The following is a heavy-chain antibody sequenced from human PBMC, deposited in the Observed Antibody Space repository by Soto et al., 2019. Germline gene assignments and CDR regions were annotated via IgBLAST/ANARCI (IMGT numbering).Heavy chain of an antibody. CDR3: ARVGPFGSGSYMPRYNWFGP. J-gene: IGHJ5*02. Sequence: GGSLRLSCAAAGFSVSTSHMNWVRQTPGKGLEWVSVIYSGGATYYAASVKGRFTISRDKSKNTVYLQMNSLRAEDTAVYYCARVGPFGSGSYMPRYNWFGPLGQGNLVTVSS. CDR2: IYSGGAT. D-gene: IGHD3-10*01. CDR1: GFSVSTSH. V-gene: IGHV3-53*01.